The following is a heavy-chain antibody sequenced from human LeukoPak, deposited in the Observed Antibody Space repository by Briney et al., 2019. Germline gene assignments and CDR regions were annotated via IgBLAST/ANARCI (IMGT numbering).Heavy chain of an antibody. CDR3: ARDALYCSGGSCYDY. J-gene: IGHJ4*02. CDR2: IYHSGST. V-gene: IGHV4-4*02. Sequence: SGTLSLTCAVSGGSISSSNWWSWVRQPPGKGLERIGEIYHSGSTNYNPSLKSRVTISVDKSKNQFSLKLSSVTAADTAVYYCARDALYCSGGSCYDYWGQGTLVTVSS. D-gene: IGHD2-15*01. CDR1: GGSISSSNW.